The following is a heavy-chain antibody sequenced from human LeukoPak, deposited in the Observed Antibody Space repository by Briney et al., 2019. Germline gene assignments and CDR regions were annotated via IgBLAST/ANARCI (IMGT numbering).Heavy chain of an antibody. J-gene: IGHJ4*02. CDR1: GYSISSGYY. D-gene: IGHD3-3*01. CDR2: IYHSGST. V-gene: IGHV4-38-2*02. CDR3: AREYYHFWSGHTPNFDY. Sequence: SETLSLTCTVSGYSISSGYYWGWIRQPPGKGLEWIGSIYHSGSTYYNPSLKSRVTISVDTSKNQFSLKLSSVTAADTAVYYCAREYYHFWSGHTPNFDYWGQGTLVTVSS.